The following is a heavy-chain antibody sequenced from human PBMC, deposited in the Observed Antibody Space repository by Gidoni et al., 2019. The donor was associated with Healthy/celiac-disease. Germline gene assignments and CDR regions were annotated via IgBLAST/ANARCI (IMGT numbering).Heavy chain of an antibody. CDR1: GFTFDDYA. CDR2: ISWNSGII. D-gene: IGHD3-3*01. CDR3: AKGKSSSATDAFDI. V-gene: IGHV3-9*01. J-gene: IGHJ3*02. Sequence: EVQLVESGGGLVQPGRSLRLSCAASGFTFDDYAMHWVRQAPGKGLEWVSGISWNSGIIGYADSVKGRFTISRDNAKNSLYLQMNSLRAEATALYYCAKGKSSSATDAFDIWGQGTMVTVSS.